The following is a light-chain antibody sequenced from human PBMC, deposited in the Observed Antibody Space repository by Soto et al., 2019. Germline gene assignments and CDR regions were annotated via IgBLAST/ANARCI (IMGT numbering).Light chain of an antibody. Sequence: QSALTQPASVSGSPGQSITISCTGTSSDIGGYDYVSWYQQHPGKVPKLMIFEASNRPSGVSYRFSGSKSGNTASLTISGLQAEDEADYYCSSYTGSSTLYVFGTGTKLTVL. CDR3: SSYTGSSTLYV. CDR2: EAS. J-gene: IGLJ1*01. V-gene: IGLV2-14*01. CDR1: SSDIGGYDY.